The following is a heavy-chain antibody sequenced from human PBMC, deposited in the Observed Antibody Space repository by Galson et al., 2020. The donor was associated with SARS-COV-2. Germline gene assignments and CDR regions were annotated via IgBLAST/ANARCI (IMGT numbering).Heavy chain of an antibody. CDR1: GGSISSYY. J-gene: IGHJ6*02. D-gene: IGHD2-2*01. CDR2: IYYSGST. Sequence: SETLSLTCTVSGGSISSYYWSWIRQPPGKGLEWIGYIYYSGSTNYNPSLKSRVTISVDTSKNQFSLKLSSVTAADTAVYYCARGPRLGYCSSTSCSDRYYYYYGMDVWGQGTTVTVSS. V-gene: IGHV4-59*01. CDR3: ARGPRLGYCSSTSCSDRYYYYYGMDV.